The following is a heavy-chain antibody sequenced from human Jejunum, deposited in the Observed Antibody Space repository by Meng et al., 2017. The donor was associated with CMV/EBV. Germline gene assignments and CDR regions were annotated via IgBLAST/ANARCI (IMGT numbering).Heavy chain of an antibody. CDR2: IRGGVCGGSR. V-gene: IGHV3-49*03. D-gene: IGHD3-3*01. Sequence: WCHLSPVGALGSLGFIRGGVCGGSREYDTSVRGRFTISKEDSRSVAYLEMSSLKTEDTAVYYCARGPHINFWIGYYTWPVFDFWGQGTPVTVSS. CDR3: ARGPHINFWIGYYTWPVFDF. J-gene: IGHJ4*02.